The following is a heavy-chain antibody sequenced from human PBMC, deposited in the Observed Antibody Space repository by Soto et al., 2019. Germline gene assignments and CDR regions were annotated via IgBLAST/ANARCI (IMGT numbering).Heavy chain of an antibody. CDR3: ARVRSSIAARRYFDY. D-gene: IGHD6-6*01. J-gene: IGHJ4*02. V-gene: IGHV4-31*03. Sequence: TLSLTCTVSGGSISSGGYYWSWIRQHPGKGLEWIGYIYYSGSTYYNPSLKSRVTISVDTSKNQFSLKLSSVTAADTAVYYCARVRSSIAARRYFDYWGQGTLVTVSS. CDR2: IYYSGST. CDR1: GGSISSGGYY.